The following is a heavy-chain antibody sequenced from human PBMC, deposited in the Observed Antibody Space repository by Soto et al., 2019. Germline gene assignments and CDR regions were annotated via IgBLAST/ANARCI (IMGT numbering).Heavy chain of an antibody. Sequence: EVQLLESGGGLVQPGGSLRLSCAASGFTFSSYAMSWFRQAPGKGLEWVSAISGSGGSTYYADSVKGRVTNSGDNSKNTVYLERNSLRAEGTAVEYCAKGDYGSGSNSFDYWGQGPLVTVSS. J-gene: IGHJ4*02. D-gene: IGHD3-10*01. CDR3: AKGDYGSGSNSFDY. CDR2: ISGSGGST. V-gene: IGHV3-23*01. CDR1: GFTFSSYA.